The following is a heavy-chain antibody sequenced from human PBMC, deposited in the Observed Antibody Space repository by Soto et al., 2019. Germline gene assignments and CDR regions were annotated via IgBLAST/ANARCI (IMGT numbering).Heavy chain of an antibody. Sequence: QVQLLESGGGVVQPGSSLRLSCAASGFIFSAYAMHWVRQAPGKGLEWVAVISYGGDNKYYADSVRGRFAISRDNLKKTLDLQLNSLNLEDTAGYHCAKASHSTSWYGLEADFWGQGLLVTVSS. D-gene: IGHD6-13*01. CDR1: GFIFSAYA. CDR3: AKASHSTSWYGLEADF. V-gene: IGHV3-30*09. CDR2: ISYGGDNK. J-gene: IGHJ4*02.